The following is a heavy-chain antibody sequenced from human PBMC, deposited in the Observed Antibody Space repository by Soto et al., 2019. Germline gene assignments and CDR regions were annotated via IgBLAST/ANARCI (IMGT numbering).Heavy chain of an antibody. CDR1: GFTFSSYG. CDR2: IWYDGSNK. Sequence: GGSLRPSCAASGFTFSSYGMHWVRQAPGKGLEWVAVIWYDGSNKYYADSVKGRFTISRDNSKNTLYLQMNSLRAEDTAVYYCARVGIVATFIDYWGQGTLVTVSS. J-gene: IGHJ4*02. D-gene: IGHD5-12*01. V-gene: IGHV3-33*01. CDR3: ARVGIVATFIDY.